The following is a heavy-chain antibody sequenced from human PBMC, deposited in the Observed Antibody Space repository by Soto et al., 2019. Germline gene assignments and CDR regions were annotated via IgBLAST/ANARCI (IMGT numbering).Heavy chain of an antibody. Sequence: QVRLQESGPGLVRPSETLSLTCSVSGESISNFYWSWIRQPAGKGLEWIGHVHVSGGTNYNAPLQSRVTMSVATSSNHVSLHLTSLTAADTAVYYCARDRYGWYPGYDLDVWGPGTTVTVSS. CDR2: VHVSGGT. J-gene: IGHJ6*02. CDR3: ARDRYGWYPGYDLDV. D-gene: IGHD5-18*01. CDR1: GESISNFY. V-gene: IGHV4-4*07.